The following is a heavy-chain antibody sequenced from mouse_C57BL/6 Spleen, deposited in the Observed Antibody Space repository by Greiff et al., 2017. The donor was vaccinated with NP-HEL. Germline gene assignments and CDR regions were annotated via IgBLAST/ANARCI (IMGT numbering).Heavy chain of an antibody. CDR3: ARDQDYGSSYGYAMDY. D-gene: IGHD1-1*01. Sequence: EVKLMESGPGLVKPSQSLSLTCSVTGYSISSGYYWNWIRQFPGNKLEWMGYISYDGSNNYNPSLKNRISITRDTSKNQFFLKLNSVTTEDTATYYCARDQDYGSSYGYAMDYWGQGTSVTVSS. J-gene: IGHJ4*01. CDR1: GYSISSGYY. CDR2: ISYDGSN. V-gene: IGHV3-6*01.